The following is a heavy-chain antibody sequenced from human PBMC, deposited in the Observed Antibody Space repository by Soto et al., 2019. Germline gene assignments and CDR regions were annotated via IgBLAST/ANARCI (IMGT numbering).Heavy chain of an antibody. D-gene: IGHD4-17*01. CDR1: GGSISSYY. CDR3: ATDRRGMALDYGDYERTPNWFDP. J-gene: IGHJ5*02. V-gene: IGHV4-59*01. Sequence: TSETLSLTCSVSGGSISSYYWSWIRQPPGKGLEWIGYIYYSGSTNYNPSLKSRVTISVDTSKNQFSLKLSSVTAADTAVYYCATDRRGMALDYGDYERTPNWFDPWGQGTLVTVSS. CDR2: IYYSGST.